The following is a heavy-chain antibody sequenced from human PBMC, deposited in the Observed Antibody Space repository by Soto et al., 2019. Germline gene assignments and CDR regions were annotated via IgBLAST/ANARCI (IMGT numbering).Heavy chain of an antibody. Sequence: GGSLRLSCAASGFTFSDYAMSWVRQAPGKGLEWVSSISSGGGSPYYADSVKGRFTISRNNSKNTLFLQMNSLRAEDTAVYYCAKGDGRIVPRHFDYWGQGTLVTVSS. V-gene: IGHV3-23*01. J-gene: IGHJ4*02. CDR3: AKGDGRIVPRHFDY. CDR1: GFTFSDYA. CDR2: ISSGGGSP. D-gene: IGHD1-26*01.